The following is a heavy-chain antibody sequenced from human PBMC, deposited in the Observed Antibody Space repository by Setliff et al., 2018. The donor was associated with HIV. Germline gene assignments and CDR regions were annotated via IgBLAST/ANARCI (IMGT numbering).Heavy chain of an antibody. Sequence: GPSVKVSCKASGGSFSSFGINWVRQAPGQGLEWMGGVIPMYITVNYAQKFQGRVTITTDESTSTAYMELSGLRSEDTAVYYCAKDDYGDYGSSYYFGMDVWGQGTTVTVSS. J-gene: IGHJ6*02. CDR2: VIPMYITV. V-gene: IGHV1-69*05. CDR3: AKDDYGDYGSSYYFGMDV. D-gene: IGHD4-17*01. CDR1: GGSFSSFG.